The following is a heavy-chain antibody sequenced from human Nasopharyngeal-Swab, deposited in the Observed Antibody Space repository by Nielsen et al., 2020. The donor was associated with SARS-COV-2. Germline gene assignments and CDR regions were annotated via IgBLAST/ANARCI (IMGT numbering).Heavy chain of an antibody. J-gene: IGHJ4*02. V-gene: IGHV3-73*01. CDR1: GFTFSGSA. CDR2: IRSKANSYAT. Sequence: GESLKISCAASGFTFSGSAMHWVRQASGKGLEWVGRIRSKANSYATAYAASVKGRFTISRDDSKNTAYLQMNNLKTEDTAVYYCTNLYCSSTSCYVAFDYWGQGTLVTVSS. CDR3: TNLYCSSTSCYVAFDY. D-gene: IGHD2-2*01.